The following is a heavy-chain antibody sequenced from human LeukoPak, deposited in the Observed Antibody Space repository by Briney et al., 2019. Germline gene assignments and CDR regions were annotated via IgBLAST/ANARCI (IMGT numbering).Heavy chain of an antibody. J-gene: IGHJ3*02. V-gene: IGHV3-53*01. CDR3: ARDLAFDI. CDR2: INSGGST. CDR1: GFTVSSNY. Sequence: TGGSLRLSCAASGFTVSSNYMNWVRQAPGKGLEWVSFINSGGSTYYADSVKGRFTISRDNSKNTLYLQMNSLRAEDTAVYYCARDLAFDIWGQGTMVTVS.